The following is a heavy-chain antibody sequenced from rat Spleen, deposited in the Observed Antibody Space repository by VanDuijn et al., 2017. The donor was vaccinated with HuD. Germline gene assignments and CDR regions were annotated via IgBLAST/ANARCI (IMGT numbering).Heavy chain of an antibody. Sequence: EVQLVESDGGLVQPGRSLKLSCAASGFTFSDYYMAWVRQAPTKGLEWVASISPSGGSTYYRDSVKGRFTISRDNAKSTLYLQMDSLRSEDTATYYCATAGSSVYDYWGQGVMVTVSS. CDR2: ISPSGGST. D-gene: IGHD5-1*01. J-gene: IGHJ2*01. CDR3: ATAGSSVYDY. CDR1: GFTFSDYY. V-gene: IGHV5-27*01.